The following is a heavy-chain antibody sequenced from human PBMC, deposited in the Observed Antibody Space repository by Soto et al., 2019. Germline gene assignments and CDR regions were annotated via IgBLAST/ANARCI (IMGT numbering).Heavy chain of an antibody. D-gene: IGHD2-21*02. J-gene: IGHJ4*02. CDR3: AREVVTTKWYFDN. CDR1: GFIVSSNQ. V-gene: IGHV3-53*01. Sequence: PGGSLRLSCVASGFIVSSNQMSWVRQAPGKGLEWVSVIYSGHTTYYADSVEGRFTISRDDSKNTLYLQMNSLRVEDTAVYYCAREVVTTKWYFDNWGQGVLVTVSS. CDR2: IYSGHTT.